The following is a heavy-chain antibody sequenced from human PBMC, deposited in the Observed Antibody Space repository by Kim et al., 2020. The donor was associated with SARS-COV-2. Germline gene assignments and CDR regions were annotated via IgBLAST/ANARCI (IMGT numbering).Heavy chain of an antibody. V-gene: IGHV3-74*01. D-gene: IGHD1-26*01. J-gene: IGHJ4*02. Sequence: GGSLRLSCAASGFTFSSYWMHWVRQAPGKGLVWVSRINSDGSSTSYADSVKGRFTISRDNAKNTLYLQMNSLRAEDTAVYYCARDFKRSRGGSYLSTFDYWGQGTLVTVSS. CDR1: GFTFSSYW. CDR3: ARDFKRSRGGSYLSTFDY. CDR2: INSDGSST.